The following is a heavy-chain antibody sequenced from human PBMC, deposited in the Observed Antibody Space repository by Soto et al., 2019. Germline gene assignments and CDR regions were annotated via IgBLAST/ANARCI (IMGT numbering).Heavy chain of an antibody. CDR1: GGSISSGGYY. V-gene: IGHV4-31*03. D-gene: IGHD2-8*02. J-gene: IGHJ4*02. CDR3: ARGIQVVYANYFDY. Sequence: PSETLSLTCTASGGSISSGGYYWSWIRQHPGKGLEWIGYIYYSGSTYYNPSLKSRVTISVDTSKNQFSLKLSSVTAADTAVYYCARGIQVVYANYFDYWGQGTLVTVSS. CDR2: IYYSGST.